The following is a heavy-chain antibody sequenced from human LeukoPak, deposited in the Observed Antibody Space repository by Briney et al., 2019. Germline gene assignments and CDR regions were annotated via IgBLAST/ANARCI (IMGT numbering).Heavy chain of an antibody. CDR2: IYYSGST. V-gene: IGHV4-39*01. Sequence: PSETLSLTCTVSGGPISSSSYYWGWIRQPPGKGLVWIGSIYYSGSTYYNPSLKSRVTISVDTSKNQFSLKLSSVTAADTAVYYCASYCSSTSCHDDAFDIWGQGTMVTVSS. D-gene: IGHD2-2*01. J-gene: IGHJ3*02. CDR3: ASYCSSTSCHDDAFDI. CDR1: GGPISSSSYY.